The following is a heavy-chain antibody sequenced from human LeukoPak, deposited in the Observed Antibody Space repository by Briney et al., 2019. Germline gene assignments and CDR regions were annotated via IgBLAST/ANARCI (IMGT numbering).Heavy chain of an antibody. CDR2: ISSSGSNI. V-gene: IGHV3-21*06. Sequence: GGSLRLSCAASGFSAGGYWMSWVRQAPGKGLEWVSSISSSGSNIYYADSLRCRVTMSRDNAKNSLSLQLNSLKPEDTAVYYCARDPATWYLDVWGQGTTVTVSS. CDR3: ARDPATWYLDV. D-gene: IGHD5-24*01. J-gene: IGHJ6*02. CDR1: GFSAGGYW.